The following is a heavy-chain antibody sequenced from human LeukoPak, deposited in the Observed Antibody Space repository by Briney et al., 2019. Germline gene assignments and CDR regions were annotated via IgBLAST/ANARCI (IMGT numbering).Heavy chain of an antibody. Sequence: PGGSLRLSCAASGFTFSSYGMHWVRQAPGKGLEWVAVIWYDGSNKYYADSVKGRFTISRDNSKNTLYLQMNSLRAEDTALYYCAKGAYDYIEMGYFDDWGQGTLVTVSS. J-gene: IGHJ4*02. D-gene: IGHD5-12*01. CDR2: IWYDGSNK. CDR3: AKGAYDYIEMGYFDD. CDR1: GFTFSSYG. V-gene: IGHV3-33*06.